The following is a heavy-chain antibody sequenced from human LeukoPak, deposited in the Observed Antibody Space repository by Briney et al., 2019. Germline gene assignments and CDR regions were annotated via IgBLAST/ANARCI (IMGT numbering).Heavy chain of an antibody. D-gene: IGHD3-22*01. Sequence: GSLRLSCAASGFTFSSYAMSWIRQPPGKGLEWIGYILYGGSTSYNPSLKSRVTISVDTSKNQVSLQLSSVTAADTAVYYCARVSLTMIFNYWGQGILVTVSS. CDR3: ARVSLTMIFNY. CDR2: ILYGGST. CDR1: GFTFSSYA. J-gene: IGHJ4*02. V-gene: IGHV4-59*01.